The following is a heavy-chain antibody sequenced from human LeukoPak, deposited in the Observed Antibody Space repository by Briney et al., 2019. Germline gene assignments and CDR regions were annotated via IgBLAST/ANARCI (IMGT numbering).Heavy chain of an antibody. J-gene: IGHJ4*02. CDR1: GYTFTSYY. CDR2: INPSGGST. V-gene: IGHV1-46*01. Sequence: ASVKVSCKASGYTFTSYYMHWVRQAPGRGLEWMGIINPSGGSTSYAQKFQGRVTMTRDMSTSTVYMELSSLRSEDMAVYYCARDRVIPRSREGYFDYWGQGTLVTVSS. D-gene: IGHD2-21*01. CDR3: ARDRVIPRSREGYFDY.